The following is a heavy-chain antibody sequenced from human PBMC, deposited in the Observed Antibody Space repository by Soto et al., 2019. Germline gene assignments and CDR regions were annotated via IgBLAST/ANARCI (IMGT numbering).Heavy chain of an antibody. CDR1: GFTFSSYA. CDR2: ISYDGSNK. J-gene: IGHJ5*02. V-gene: IGHV3-30-3*01. CDR3: ARDGAPGDYSNYGCFDP. D-gene: IGHD4-4*01. Sequence: QVQLVESGGGVVQPGRSLRLSCAASGFTFSSYAMHWVRQAPGKGLEWVAVISYDGSNKYYADSVKGRFTISRDNSKNTRYLQMNSLRAEDTAVYYCARDGAPGDYSNYGCFDPWGQGTLVTVSS.